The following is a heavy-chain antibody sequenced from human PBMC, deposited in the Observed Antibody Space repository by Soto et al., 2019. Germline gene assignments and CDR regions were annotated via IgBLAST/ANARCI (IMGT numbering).Heavy chain of an antibody. D-gene: IGHD1-26*01. V-gene: IGHV5-51*01. Sequence: XESLKVSWKGSENSFTSYGIALVRQMPGKGLEWMGIIYPGDSNTKYSPSFQGQVTISADKSISTAYLQWISLKASDTAMYYCARVDGSSQRSQIYYYYGMDVWGQGTTVTVSS. J-gene: IGHJ6*02. CDR2: IYPGDSNT. CDR3: ARVDGSSQRSQIYYYYGMDV. CDR1: ENSFTSYG.